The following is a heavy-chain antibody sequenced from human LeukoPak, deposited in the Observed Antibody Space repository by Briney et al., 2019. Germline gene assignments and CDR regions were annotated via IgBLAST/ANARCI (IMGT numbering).Heavy chain of an antibody. CDR2: IYYSGST. D-gene: IGHD3-22*01. CDR1: GGSISSGGHY. Sequence: PSETLSLTCTVSGGSISSGGHYWSWIRQHPGKGLEWIGYIYYSGSTYYNPSLKSRVTISVDTSKNQFSLKLSSVTAADTAVYYCARTMYYYDSSGYYLGAFDIWGQGTMVTVSS. CDR3: ARTMYYYDSSGYYLGAFDI. V-gene: IGHV4-31*03. J-gene: IGHJ3*02.